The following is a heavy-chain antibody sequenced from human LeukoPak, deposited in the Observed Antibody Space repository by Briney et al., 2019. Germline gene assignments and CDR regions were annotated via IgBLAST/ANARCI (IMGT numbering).Heavy chain of an antibody. CDR3: ARSGLLTTVTTRGPTPFDY. CDR1: GGSISSYY. J-gene: IGHJ4*02. Sequence: SETLSLTCTVSGGSISSYYWSWIRQPPGKGLEWIGYIYYSGSTNYNPSLKSRVTISVDTSKNQFSLKLSSVTAADTAVYYCARSGLLTTVTTRGPTPFDYWGQGTLVTVSS. CDR2: IYYSGST. D-gene: IGHD4-17*01. V-gene: IGHV4-59*01.